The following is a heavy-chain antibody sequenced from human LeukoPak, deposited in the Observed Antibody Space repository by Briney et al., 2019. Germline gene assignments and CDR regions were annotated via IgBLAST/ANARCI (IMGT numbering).Heavy chain of an antibody. Sequence: ASVKVSCKASGYTFTSYGVSWVRQAPGQGLEWMGWISAYNGNTNYAQKLQGRVTMTTDTSTSTAYMELRSLRSDDTAVYYCARGGGDVLPRSPSDYWGQGTLVTVSS. CDR2: ISAYNGNT. V-gene: IGHV1-18*01. CDR3: ARGGGDVLPRSPSDY. CDR1: GYTFTSYG. J-gene: IGHJ4*02. D-gene: IGHD2-21*02.